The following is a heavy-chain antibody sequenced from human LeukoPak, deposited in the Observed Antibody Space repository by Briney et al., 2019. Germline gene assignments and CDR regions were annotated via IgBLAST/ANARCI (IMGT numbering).Heavy chain of an antibody. V-gene: IGHV3-48*03. CDR2: ISSSGITI. J-gene: IGHJ4*02. Sequence: GRSLRLSCAAYGFTFNAYEMNWVRQAPGKGLEWVSFISSSGITIYYADSVKGRFTISRNNTANSLYLEMTNLRAGDTAVYYCVRDRSGSWDFDYWGQGTLVTVSS. D-gene: IGHD3-10*01. CDR1: GFTFNAYE. CDR3: VRDRSGSWDFDY.